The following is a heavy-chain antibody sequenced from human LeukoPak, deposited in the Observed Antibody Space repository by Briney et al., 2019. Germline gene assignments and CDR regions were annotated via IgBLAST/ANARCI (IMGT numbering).Heavy chain of an antibody. V-gene: IGHV4-59*08. CDR1: GGSISSYY. CDR2: IYYSGST. D-gene: IGHD3-10*01. Sequence: SETLSLTCTVSGGSISSYYWSWIRQPPGKGLEWIGYIYYSGSTNYNPSLKSRVTISVDTSKNQFSLKLSSVTAADRAVYYCARMPYYYGSGSFDCWGQGTLVTVSS. CDR3: ARMPYYYGSGSFDC. J-gene: IGHJ4*02.